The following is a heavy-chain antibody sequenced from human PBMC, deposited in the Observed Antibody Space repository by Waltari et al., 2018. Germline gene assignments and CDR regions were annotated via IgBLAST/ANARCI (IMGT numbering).Heavy chain of an antibody. J-gene: IGHJ4*02. V-gene: IGHV3-7*01. CDR3: ARRADYYGSGSYHGYFDY. CDR1: GFTFGYFW. CDR2: IKQDGSEN. Sequence: EVRLVESGGGLVQPGGSLRLSCAASGFTFGYFWMGWVRQAPGKGLEWVANIKQDGSENYSVDSVKGRFTISRDNAKKSLYLEMNSLRGEDTAVYYCARRADYYGSGSYHGYFDYWGQGTLVTVSS. D-gene: IGHD3-10*01.